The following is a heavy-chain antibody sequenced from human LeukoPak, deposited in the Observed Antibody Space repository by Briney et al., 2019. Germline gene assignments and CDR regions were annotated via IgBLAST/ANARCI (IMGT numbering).Heavy chain of an antibody. CDR1: GYTFTSYY. V-gene: IGHV1-46*01. D-gene: IGHD3-22*01. CDR3: ATDPPSYYYASSGYYSLYYFDD. Sequence: GASVKVSCKASGYTFTSYYIDWVRQAPGQGLEWMGVINPSGGSTRYAQKFQGRVTMTGDPSTRTVYMELSSLTSDDTAVYYWATDPPSYYYASSGYYSLYYFDDGGQGTLVTVSS. J-gene: IGHJ4*02. CDR2: INPSGGST.